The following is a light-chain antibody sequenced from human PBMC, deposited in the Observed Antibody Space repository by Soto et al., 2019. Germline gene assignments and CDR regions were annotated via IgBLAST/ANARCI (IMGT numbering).Light chain of an antibody. CDR1: QSISSN. CDR3: QQYDNLPAFT. Sequence: EIVMTQSPATLSVSPGERATLSCRASQSISSNLAWYQQKPGQAPRLLMFRTSSRATGFPARFSGSGSGTEFNLTISSLQSEDIATYYCQQYDNLPAFTFGPGTKVDIK. V-gene: IGKV3-15*01. J-gene: IGKJ3*01. CDR2: RTS.